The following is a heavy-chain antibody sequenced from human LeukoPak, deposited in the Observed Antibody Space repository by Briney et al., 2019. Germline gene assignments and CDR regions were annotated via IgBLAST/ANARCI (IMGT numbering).Heavy chain of an antibody. Sequence: PSETLSLTCTVSGDSISNYYWSWIRQSAGKGLEWIGRINTSGNTNYNPSLKSRVTMSLDTSKNQFSLTLSSVTVADTAVYYCARDRLGFRVDVWGKGTTVTVSS. J-gene: IGHJ6*04. CDR2: INTSGNT. CDR1: GDSISNYY. CDR3: ARDRLGFRVDV. V-gene: IGHV4-4*07. D-gene: IGHD5-12*01.